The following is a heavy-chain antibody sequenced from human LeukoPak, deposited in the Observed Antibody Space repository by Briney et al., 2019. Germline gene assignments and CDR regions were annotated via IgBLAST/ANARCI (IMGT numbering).Heavy chain of an antibody. J-gene: IGHJ4*02. Sequence: GGSLRLSCAASGFTLTSYEMNWVRLAPGKGLEWISYISRTGNSIYYADSVKGRFTVSRDSAKNSLYLQMNSLRAEDTAVYYCARGPYSSNWYVDYWGQGALVTVSS. CDR3: ARGPYSSNWYVDY. V-gene: IGHV3-48*03. D-gene: IGHD6-13*01. CDR1: GFTLTSYE. CDR2: ISRTGNSI.